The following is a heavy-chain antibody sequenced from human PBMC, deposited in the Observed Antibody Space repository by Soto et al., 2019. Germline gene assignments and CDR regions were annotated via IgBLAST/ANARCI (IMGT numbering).Heavy chain of an antibody. Sequence: LSLTCAVSGYSISSGYYWGWIRQPPGKGLEWIGSIYHSGSTYYNPSLKSRVTISVDTSKNQFSLKLSSVTAADTAVYYCARGAGTTRWFDPWGQGTLVTVSS. V-gene: IGHV4-38-2*01. D-gene: IGHD1-7*01. J-gene: IGHJ5*02. CDR1: GYSISSGYY. CDR2: IYHSGST. CDR3: ARGAGTTRWFDP.